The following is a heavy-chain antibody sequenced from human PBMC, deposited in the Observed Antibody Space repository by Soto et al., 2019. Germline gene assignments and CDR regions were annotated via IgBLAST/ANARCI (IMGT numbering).Heavy chain of an antibody. CDR2: IIPIFGTA. J-gene: IGHJ6*02. D-gene: IGHD5-12*01. Sequence: ASVKVSCKASGGTFSSYAISWVRQAPGQGLEWMGGIIPIFGTANYAQKFQGRVTITADESTSTAYMELSSLRSEDTAVYYCARALTNDRDGYNFYYYYGMDVWGQGTTVTVS. CDR1: GGTFSSYA. CDR3: ARALTNDRDGYNFYYYYGMDV. V-gene: IGHV1-69*13.